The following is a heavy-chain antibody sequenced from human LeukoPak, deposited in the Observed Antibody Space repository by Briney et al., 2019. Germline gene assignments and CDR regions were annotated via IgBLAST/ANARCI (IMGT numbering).Heavy chain of an antibody. Sequence: GGSLRLSCAVSGFTLSSYGMQWVRAAPGKGREWVAVISYDGSNKYYADSVKGRFTISRDNSKSTLYLQMNSLRAEDTVVYYCAKDLTVNDRDYWGQGTLVTVSS. CDR3: AKDLTVNDRDY. V-gene: IGHV3-30*18. D-gene: IGHD3-16*01. CDR2: ISYDGSNK. J-gene: IGHJ4*02. CDR1: GFTLSSYG.